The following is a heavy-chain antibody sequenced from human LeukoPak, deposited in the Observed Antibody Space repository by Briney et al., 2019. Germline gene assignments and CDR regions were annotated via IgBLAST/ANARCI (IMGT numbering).Heavy chain of an antibody. Sequence: GASVKLSRKASVYTSTNYYMHWVRQAPGQGLKRMGIISPSSGTRTYAQEFQSRVTMTRDTSTNTIYIELSSLRSEDTAVYYCARDRSLNYYDSGGYYYGDAFDIWGQGTMVTVSS. V-gene: IGHV1-46*01. J-gene: IGHJ3*02. D-gene: IGHD3-22*01. CDR2: ISPSSGTR. CDR3: ARDRSLNYYDSGGYYYGDAFDI. CDR1: VYTSTNYY.